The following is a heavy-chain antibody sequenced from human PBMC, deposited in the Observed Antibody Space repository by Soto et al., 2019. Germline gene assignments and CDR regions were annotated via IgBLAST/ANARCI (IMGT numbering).Heavy chain of an antibody. CDR2: IYYSGTY. CDR1: GYSVISNYSC. J-gene: IGHJ5*02. V-gene: IGHV4-61*01. Sequence: PLETLSLTCAVSGYSVISNYSCWSLIRQPPGQRLDWVGSIYYSGTYVYNPSLRSLVTISVDKSKNQFSLKLSSAAAADPVLYIGAELRLGRTHNLLDLWGEGT. CDR3: AELRLGRTHNLLDL. D-gene: IGHD1-7*01.